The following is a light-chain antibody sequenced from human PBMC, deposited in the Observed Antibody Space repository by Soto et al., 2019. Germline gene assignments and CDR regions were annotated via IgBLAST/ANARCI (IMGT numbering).Light chain of an antibody. CDR2: GAS. J-gene: IGKJ3*01. V-gene: IGKV3-20*01. Sequence: EIVLTQSPGPLSLSPGERATLSCRASQSVSSDYLACYQLKPGQAPRLLIYGASSRATGIRDRCSGSWSRTDFSVTSSTLEPADFAVYCWQQYDRSLHFTFGPGTKVDI. CDR1: QSVSSDY. CDR3: QQYDRSLHFT.